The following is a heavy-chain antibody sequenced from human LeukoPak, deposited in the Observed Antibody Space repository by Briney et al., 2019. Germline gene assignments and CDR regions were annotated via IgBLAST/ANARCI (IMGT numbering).Heavy chain of an antibody. CDR1: GFTFSSYA. Sequence: GGSLRLSCAASGFTFSSYAMSWVRQAPGKGLEWVSAISGSGGSTYYADSVKGRFTISRDNSKNTLYLQMNSLRAEDTAVYYCARGSQGGRGAFDIWGQGTMVTVSS. V-gene: IGHV3-23*01. D-gene: IGHD3-10*01. CDR2: ISGSGGST. CDR3: ARGSQGGRGAFDI. J-gene: IGHJ3*02.